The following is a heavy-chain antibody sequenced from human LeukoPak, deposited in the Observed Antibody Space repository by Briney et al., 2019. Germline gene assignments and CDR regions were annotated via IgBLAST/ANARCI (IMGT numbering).Heavy chain of an antibody. V-gene: IGHV1-69*13. CDR2: IIPIFGTA. J-gene: IGHJ4*02. CDR1: GGTFSSYA. Sequence: ASVKVSCKASGGTFSSYAISCVRQAPGQGLEWMGGIIPIFGTANYAQKFQGRVTITADESTSTAYMELSSLISEDTAVYYCARGDTPNYYDSSGYYYEFDYWGQGTLVTVSS. D-gene: IGHD3-22*01. CDR3: ARGDTPNYYDSSGYYYEFDY.